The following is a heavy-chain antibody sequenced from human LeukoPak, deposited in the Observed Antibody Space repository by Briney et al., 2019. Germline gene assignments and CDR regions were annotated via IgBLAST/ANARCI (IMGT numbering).Heavy chain of an antibody. Sequence: ASVKVSCKASGYTFTGYYMHWVRQAPGQGLEWMGWINPNSGGTNYEQKFQGRVTMTRDTSISTAYMELSRLRSDDTAVYYCARDQSGSSGYSDYWGQGTLVTVSS. V-gene: IGHV1-2*02. CDR3: ARDQSGSSGYSDY. D-gene: IGHD3-22*01. CDR2: INPNSGGT. CDR1: GYTFTGYY. J-gene: IGHJ4*02.